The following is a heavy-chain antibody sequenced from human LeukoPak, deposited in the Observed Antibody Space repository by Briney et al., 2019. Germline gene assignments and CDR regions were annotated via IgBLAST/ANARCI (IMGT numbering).Heavy chain of an antibody. D-gene: IGHD3-22*01. J-gene: IGHJ4*02. CDR3: TTNYYDTSGHGGSFDY. Sequence: GGSLRLSCAASGFTFNDAWMNWVRQAPGKGLEWVGRIKSKTYGGTTDFAAPVKGRFTISRDDSKNTLYLQMNSLKTEDTAIYCCTTNYYDTSGHGGSFDYWGQGTLVTVSS. CDR2: IKSKTYGGTT. V-gene: IGHV3-15*07. CDR1: GFTFNDAW.